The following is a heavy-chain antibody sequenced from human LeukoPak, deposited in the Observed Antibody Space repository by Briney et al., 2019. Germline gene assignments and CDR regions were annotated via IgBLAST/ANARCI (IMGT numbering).Heavy chain of an antibody. CDR1: GYSISSGYY. V-gene: IGHV4-38-2*02. J-gene: IGHJ4*02. CDR3: ASVEYNWNDVDY. D-gene: IGHD1-20*01. Sequence: SETLSLTCTVSGYSISSGYYWGWIRQPPGNGLEWIGNIYHSGSTYYNPSLKSRVTISVDTSKNQFSLKLSSVTAADTAVYYCASVEYNWNDVDYWGQGTLVTVSS. CDR2: IYHSGST.